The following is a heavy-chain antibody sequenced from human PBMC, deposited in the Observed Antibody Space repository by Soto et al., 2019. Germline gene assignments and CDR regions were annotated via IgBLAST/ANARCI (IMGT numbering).Heavy chain of an antibody. Sequence: WGSLRLSCAASGFTFSSYAMSWVRQAPGKGLEWVSAISGSVGITYYADSVKGRFTISGDNSKNTLYLQMNSLRAEDTAVYYCANDHELEGLFLECLLPKVGMDVWGNGTTVTVSS. D-gene: IGHD3-3*01. CDR3: ANDHELEGLFLECLLPKVGMDV. CDR1: GFTFSSYA. J-gene: IGHJ6*04. CDR2: ISGSVGIT. V-gene: IGHV3-23*01.